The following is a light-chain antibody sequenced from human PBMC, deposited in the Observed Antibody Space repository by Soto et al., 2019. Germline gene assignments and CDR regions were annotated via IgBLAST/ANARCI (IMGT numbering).Light chain of an antibody. V-gene: IGKV3-20*01. CDR3: QQYGDSPQT. CDR1: QSVGSS. CDR2: GAS. J-gene: IGKJ1*01. Sequence: EIVLTQSAGTLSLSAGERATLSWRASQSVGSSLSWYQQKPGQAPRLLLYGASNRATAIPDRFSGSGFGTDFNLTITRLETEDFAVYYCQQYGDSPQTFGPGTKVDIK.